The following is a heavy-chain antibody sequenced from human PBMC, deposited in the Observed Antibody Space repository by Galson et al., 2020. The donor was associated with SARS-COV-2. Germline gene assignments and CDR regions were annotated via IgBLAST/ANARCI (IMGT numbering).Heavy chain of an antibody. CDR2: IKPDGSEK. CDR3: AREASYLDTGGLWEDY. V-gene: IGHV3-7*01. Sequence: GGSLRLSCEVSGITFDGYWMSWVRQAPGKGLQWVANIKPDGSEKYYVDSVKGRFTISRDNAKNSLYLQMSSLRAEDTAVYFCAREASYLDTGGLWEDYWGQGTLGTVSS. D-gene: IGHD2-8*02. CDR1: GITFDGYW. J-gene: IGHJ4*02.